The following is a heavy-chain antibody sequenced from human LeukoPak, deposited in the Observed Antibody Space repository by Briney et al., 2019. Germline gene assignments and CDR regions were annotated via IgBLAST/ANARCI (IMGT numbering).Heavy chain of an antibody. J-gene: IGHJ4*02. CDR1: GFTFSSYA. D-gene: IGHD2-15*01. CDR3: ARTYCIGSSCPGVFEY. V-gene: IGHV3-33*01. CDR2: IWYDGTNK. Sequence: GGSLRLSCAASGFTFSSYAMHWVRQAPGKGLEWVAVIWYDGTNKYYADSVKGRFTISRDNSKDTLYLQMNSLRAEDTAVYYCARTYCIGSSCPGVFEYWGQGTLVTVSS.